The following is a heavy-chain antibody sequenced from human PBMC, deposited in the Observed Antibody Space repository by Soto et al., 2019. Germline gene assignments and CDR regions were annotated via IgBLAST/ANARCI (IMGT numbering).Heavy chain of an antibody. Sequence: SETLSLTCTVSGVSISSGGYSWSWIRQPPGKGLEWIGYIYHSGSTYYNPSLKSRVTISVDRSKNQFSLKLSSVTAADTAVYFCVRGVLSWGQGTLVTVSS. CDR3: VRGVLS. D-gene: IGHD3-10*01. CDR2: IYHSGST. J-gene: IGHJ1*01. V-gene: IGHV4-30-2*01. CDR1: GVSISSGGYS.